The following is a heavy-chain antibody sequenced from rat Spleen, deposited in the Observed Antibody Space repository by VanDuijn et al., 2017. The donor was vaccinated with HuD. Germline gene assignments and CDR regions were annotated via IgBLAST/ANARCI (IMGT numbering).Heavy chain of an antibody. V-gene: IGHV5-25*01. CDR1: GFTFSDYY. D-gene: IGHD1-1*01. J-gene: IGHJ2*01. CDR3: ARSLLQWYYFDY. CDR2: ISTGGGNT. Sequence: EVQLVESGGGLVQPGRSLKLSCAASGFTFSDYYMAWVRQAPTKGLEWVASISTGGGNTYYRDSVKGRFTISRDNAKSTLYLQMDSLRSEDTATYYCARSLLQWYYFDYWGQGVMVTVSS.